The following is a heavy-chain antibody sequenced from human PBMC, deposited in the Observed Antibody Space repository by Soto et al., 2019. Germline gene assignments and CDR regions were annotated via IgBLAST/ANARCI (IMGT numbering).Heavy chain of an antibody. V-gene: IGHV3-30*18. CDR3: AKEKATLGYSVVVDY. Sequence: PGGSLRLSCAASGVTFSSYGMHWVRQAPGKGLEWVAVISYDGTNKYYADAVKGRFTISRDDSKNTLYLQMNSLRPEDTAVYYCAKEKATLGYSVVVDYWGQGTLVTVSS. CDR2: ISYDGTNK. CDR1: GVTFSSYG. J-gene: IGHJ4*02. D-gene: IGHD5-18*01.